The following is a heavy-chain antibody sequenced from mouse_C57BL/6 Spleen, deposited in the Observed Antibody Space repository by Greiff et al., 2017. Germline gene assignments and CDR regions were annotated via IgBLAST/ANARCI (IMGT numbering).Heavy chain of an antibody. J-gene: IGHJ3*01. D-gene: IGHD2-3*01. V-gene: IGHV14-4*01. CDR2: IDPENGDT. Sequence: EVQLQESGAELVRPGASVKLSCTASGFNIKDDYMHWVKQRPEQGLEWIGWIDPENGDTEYASKFQGKATITADTSSNTAYLQLSSLTSEDTAVYYCTTVDGYLFAYWGQGTLVTVSA. CDR1: GFNIKDDY. CDR3: TTVDGYLFAY.